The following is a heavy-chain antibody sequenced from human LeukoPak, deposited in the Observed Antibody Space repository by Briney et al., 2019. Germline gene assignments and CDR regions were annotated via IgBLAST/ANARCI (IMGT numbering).Heavy chain of an antibody. J-gene: IGHJ4*02. Sequence: SETLSLTCTVSGTSISGSNYYWAWIRQPAGNELEWIGRIYFSGSTNYNPSLKSRVTLSVHTSRNQFSLKLNSVTAADTAVYYCARDTRRDGYKNWGQGTLVTVSS. CDR3: ARDTRRDGYKN. D-gene: IGHD5-24*01. CDR1: GTSISGSNYY. CDR2: IYFSGST. V-gene: IGHV4-61*02.